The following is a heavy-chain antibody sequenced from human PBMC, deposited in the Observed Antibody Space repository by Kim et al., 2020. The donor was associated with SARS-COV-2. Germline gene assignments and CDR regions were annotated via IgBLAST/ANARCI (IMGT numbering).Heavy chain of an antibody. CDR3: ARGHYVMDI. CDR2: ISKSGTTI. CDR1: GFTFSDHY. Sequence: GGSLRLSCAASGFTFSDHYMSWIRQAPGTGLESISYISKSGTTIYYADSVKGRFTTSRDNANNSLYLQMNGLRAEDTAVYYCARGHYVMDIWGGGPGVSVS. V-gene: IGHV3-11*01. J-gene: IGHJ6*02.